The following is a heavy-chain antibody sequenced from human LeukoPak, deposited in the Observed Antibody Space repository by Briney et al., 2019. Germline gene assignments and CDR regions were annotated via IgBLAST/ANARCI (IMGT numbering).Heavy chain of an antibody. Sequence: ASVKVSCKASGYTFTSYGISWVRQAPGQGLEWMGWISAYNGNTNYAQKLQGRVTMTTDTSTSTAYMELSSLRSEDTAVYYCARANNDYYYYYMDVWGKGTTVTVSS. D-gene: IGHD1/OR15-1a*01. CDR2: ISAYNGNT. CDR3: ARANNDYYYYYMDV. CDR1: GYTFTSYG. V-gene: IGHV1-18*01. J-gene: IGHJ6*03.